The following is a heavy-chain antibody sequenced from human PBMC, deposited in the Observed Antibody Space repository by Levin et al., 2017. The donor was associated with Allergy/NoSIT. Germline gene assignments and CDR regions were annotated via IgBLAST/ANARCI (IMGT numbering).Heavy chain of an antibody. CDR3: AKDSSSSWYYYYYMDV. CDR1: GFTFSSYG. CDR2: ISYDGSNK. J-gene: IGHJ6*03. Sequence: GGSLRLSCAASGFTFSSYGMHWVRQAPGKGLEWVAVISYDGSNKYYADSVKGRFTISRDNSKNTLYLQMNSLRAEDTAVYYCAKDSSSSWYYYYYMDVWGKGTTVTVSS. D-gene: IGHD6-13*01. V-gene: IGHV3-30*18.